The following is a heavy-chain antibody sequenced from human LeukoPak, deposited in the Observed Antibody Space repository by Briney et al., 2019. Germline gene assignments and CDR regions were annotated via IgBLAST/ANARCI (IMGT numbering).Heavy chain of an antibody. CDR3: ARGPDCSSTSCYIGVGY. D-gene: IGHD2-2*02. CDR2: IYSGGST. V-gene: IGHV3-53*01. Sequence: PGGSLRLACAAPGFTVSSNYMSSVRQAPGKGLEWVPVIYSGGSTYYADSVKGRFTISRDNSKHTLYLQMDSLRAEDTAVYYCARGPDCSSTSCYIGVGYWGQGTLVTVSS. CDR1: GFTVSSNY. J-gene: IGHJ4*02.